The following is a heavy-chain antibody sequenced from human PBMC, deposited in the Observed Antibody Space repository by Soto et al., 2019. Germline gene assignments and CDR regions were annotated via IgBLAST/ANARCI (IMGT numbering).Heavy chain of an antibody. CDR1: GFTFDDYA. Sequence: VQLVESGGGLVQPGRSLRLSCAASGFTFDDYAMHWVRQAPGKGLEWVSGISWNSGSIGYADSVKGRFTISRDNAKNSLYLQMNSLRAEDTALYYCAKGAGTGSGYYFDYWGQGTLVTVSS. D-gene: IGHD7-27*01. CDR2: ISWNSGSI. V-gene: IGHV3-9*01. CDR3: AKGAGTGSGYYFDY. J-gene: IGHJ4*02.